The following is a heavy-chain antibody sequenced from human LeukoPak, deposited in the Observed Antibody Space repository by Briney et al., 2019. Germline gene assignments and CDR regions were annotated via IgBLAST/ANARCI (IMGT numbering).Heavy chain of an antibody. CDR1: GFTFSDYY. Sequence: GGSLRLSCAASGFTFSDYYMSWIRQAPGKGLECLSYISSGGSTIYYADSLKGRFTISRDNAKNSLYLQMNSLRAEDTAVYYCARVTVTNYYYGMDVWGQGTTVTVSS. J-gene: IGHJ6*02. V-gene: IGHV3-11*01. CDR3: ARVTVTNYYYGMDV. D-gene: IGHD4-17*01. CDR2: ISSGGSTI.